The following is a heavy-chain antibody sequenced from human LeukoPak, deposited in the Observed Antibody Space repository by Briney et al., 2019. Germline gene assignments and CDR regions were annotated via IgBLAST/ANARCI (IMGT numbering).Heavy chain of an antibody. D-gene: IGHD5-12*01. CDR2: IYYSGST. V-gene: IGHV4-61*01. CDR3: ARGVSSWLRMYYFDY. Sequence: PSETLSLTCSVSGVSISSSSYYWSWIRQPPGKGLEWIGYIYYSGSTNYNPSLKSRVTISVDTSKNQFSLKLSSVTAADTAVYYCARGVSSWLRMYYFDYWGQGTLVTVSS. CDR1: GVSISSSSYY. J-gene: IGHJ4*02.